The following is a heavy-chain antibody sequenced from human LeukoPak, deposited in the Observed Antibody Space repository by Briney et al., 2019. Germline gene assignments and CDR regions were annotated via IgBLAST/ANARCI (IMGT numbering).Heavy chain of an antibody. V-gene: IGHV5-51*01. Sequence: GESLKISCKGSGYSFTRYYIGWVRQMPGKGLEWMGIIYPGDSDTRYSPSFQGQVTMSADKSISTAYLQWSSLKASDTAMYYCARGRYTGYDRTDPSVVGFDYWGQGTLVTVSS. CDR1: GYSFTRYY. D-gene: IGHD5-12*01. CDR2: IYPGDSDT. CDR3: ARGRYTGYDRTDPSVVGFDY. J-gene: IGHJ4*02.